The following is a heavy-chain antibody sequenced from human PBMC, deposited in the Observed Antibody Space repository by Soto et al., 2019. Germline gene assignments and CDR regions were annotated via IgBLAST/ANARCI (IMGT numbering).Heavy chain of an antibody. J-gene: IGHJ4*02. CDR1: GFTFRSYG. D-gene: IGHD1-26*01. Sequence: GGALRLSCVASGFTFRSYGMHWGRQAPGKGLEGGAIISYDGSNTYYDDSVTGRFPISRDNSKTTLSLQMNSLRAEDTSVYYCAKEGGLSGSYYISSSYYFDYWGQGTLVTVSS. V-gene: IGHV3-30*18. CDR2: ISYDGSNT. CDR3: AKEGGLSGSYYISSSYYFDY.